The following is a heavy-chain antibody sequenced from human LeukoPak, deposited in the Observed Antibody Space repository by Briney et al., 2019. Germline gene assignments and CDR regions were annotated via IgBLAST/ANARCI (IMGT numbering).Heavy chain of an antibody. CDR3: ARDKPGRPASLDPYYGMDV. D-gene: IGHD2-2*03. CDR1: GGTFSSYA. Sequence: SVKVSCKASGGTFSSYAISWVRQAPGQGLEWMGGIIPIFGTANYAQKFQGRVTITADESTSTAYMELSSLRSEDTAVYCCARDKPGRPASLDPYYGMDVWGQGTTVTVSS. J-gene: IGHJ6*02. V-gene: IGHV1-69*13. CDR2: IIPIFGTA.